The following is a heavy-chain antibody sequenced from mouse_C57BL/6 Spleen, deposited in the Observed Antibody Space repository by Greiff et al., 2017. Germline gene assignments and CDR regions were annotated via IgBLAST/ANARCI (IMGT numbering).Heavy chain of an antibody. CDR2: IWRGGST. D-gene: IGHD4-1*01. V-gene: IGHV2-5*01. CDR3: AKRGAGTGYFDY. J-gene: IGHJ2*01. Sequence: VQLQQSGPGLVQPSQSLSITCTVSGFSLTSYGVHWVRQSPGKGLEWLGVIWRGGSTDYNAAFMSGLSITKDNSKSQVFLKMNRLQADDTAIYYGAKRGAGTGYFDYWGKGTTVTVSS. CDR1: GFSLTSYG.